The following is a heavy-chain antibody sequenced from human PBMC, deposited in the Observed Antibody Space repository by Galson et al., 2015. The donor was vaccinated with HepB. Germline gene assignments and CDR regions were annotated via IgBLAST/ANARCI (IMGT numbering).Heavy chain of an antibody. CDR2: ISTYNGNT. CDR1: GYTFTTYG. D-gene: IGHD6-19*01. CDR3: AREASTGGLGYYSYYGMDV. J-gene: IGHJ6*02. Sequence: SVKVSCKASGYTFTTYGISWVRQAPGQGLEWMGWISTYNGNTTYAQKLQGRLTMTTDTSTSTAYMELRSLRSDDTAVYYCAREASTGGLGYYSYYGMDVWGQVTTVTVS. V-gene: IGHV1-18*04.